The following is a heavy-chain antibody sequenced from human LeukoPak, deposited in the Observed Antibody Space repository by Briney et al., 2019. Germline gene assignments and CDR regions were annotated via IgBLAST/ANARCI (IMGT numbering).Heavy chain of an antibody. Sequence: GASVKVSCKASGYTFTGYYMHWVRQAPGQGLEWMGWINPNSGGTNYAQKFQGRVTITADESTSTAYMELSSLRSEDTAVYYCARDLTMRYFDLWGRGTLVTVSS. CDR2: INPNSGGT. CDR3: ARDLTMRYFDL. V-gene: IGHV1-2*02. CDR1: GYTFTGYY. J-gene: IGHJ2*01. D-gene: IGHD4/OR15-4a*01.